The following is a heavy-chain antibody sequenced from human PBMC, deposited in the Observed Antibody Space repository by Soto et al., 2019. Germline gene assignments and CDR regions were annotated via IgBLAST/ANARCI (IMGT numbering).Heavy chain of an antibody. CDR1: GYTFTSYD. Sequence: ASVKVSFKASGYTFTSYDINWVRQATAQGLEYLGWMNPNSGNTAYVQKFQGRVTMTWDTSITTAYMELISLLSEVTAVYFCARGIKYGAYSRWFAPWGQGTLVTVSS. CDR3: ARGIKYGAYSRWFAP. V-gene: IGHV1-8*01. CDR2: MNPNSGNT. J-gene: IGHJ5*02. D-gene: IGHD4-17*01.